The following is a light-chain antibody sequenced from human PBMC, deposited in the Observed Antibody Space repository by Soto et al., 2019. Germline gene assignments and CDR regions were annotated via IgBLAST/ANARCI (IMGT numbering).Light chain of an antibody. Sequence: DIQMTQSPSSVSASVGDTVTLTFRASQDISTWVAWYQQKPGKAPKLLISAASTLESGVPGRFSGSGSGTDFTLIISSLQPEDFATYFCQQGDSFPFTFGGGTKVDIK. CDR2: AAS. J-gene: IGKJ4*01. CDR3: QQGDSFPFT. V-gene: IGKV1-12*01. CDR1: QDISTW.